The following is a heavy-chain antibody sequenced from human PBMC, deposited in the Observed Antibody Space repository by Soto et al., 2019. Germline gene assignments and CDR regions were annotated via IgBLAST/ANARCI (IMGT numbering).Heavy chain of an antibody. CDR2: IYHTGNA. D-gene: IGHD3-22*01. CDR1: GDSSSNSRFY. Sequence: SETLSLTCSVSGDSSSNSRFYWAWIRQPPGEGLEWIGSIYHTGNAYYNPSLKSRVTIFVDTSKNHFSLKLTSVTAADTALYYCARDYLDSSDYTTNWFDPRGQGTLVTVSS. V-gene: IGHV4-39*02. J-gene: IGHJ5*02. CDR3: ARDYLDSSDYTTNWFDP.